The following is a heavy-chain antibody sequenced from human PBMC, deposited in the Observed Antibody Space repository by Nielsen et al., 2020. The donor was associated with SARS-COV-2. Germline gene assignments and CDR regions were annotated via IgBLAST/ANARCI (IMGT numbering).Heavy chain of an antibody. CDR3: ALYGDYGYFQH. J-gene: IGHJ1*01. Sequence: LRLSCAVSGGSISSGGYSWSWIRQPPGKGLEWIGYIYHSGSTYYNPSLKSRVTISVDRSKNQFSLKLSSVTAADTAVYYCALYGDYGYFQHWGQGTLVTVSS. CDR1: GGSISSGGYS. V-gene: IGHV4-30-2*01. CDR2: IYHSGST. D-gene: IGHD4-17*01.